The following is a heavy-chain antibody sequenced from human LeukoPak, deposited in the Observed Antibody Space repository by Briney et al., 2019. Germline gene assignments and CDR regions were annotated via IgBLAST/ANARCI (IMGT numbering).Heavy chain of an antibody. CDR1: GFTFSSQG. J-gene: IGHJ2*01. Sequence: GGSLRLSCAASGFTFSSQGMHWVRQAPGKGLEWVAFIRYDGSNKYYADSVKGRFTISRDNSKNTLYLQMNSLRAEDTAVYYCAKRLIYSNNWYEYFDLWGRGTLVTVSS. V-gene: IGHV3-30*02. CDR3: AKRLIYSNNWYEYFDL. D-gene: IGHD6-13*01. CDR2: IRYDGSNK.